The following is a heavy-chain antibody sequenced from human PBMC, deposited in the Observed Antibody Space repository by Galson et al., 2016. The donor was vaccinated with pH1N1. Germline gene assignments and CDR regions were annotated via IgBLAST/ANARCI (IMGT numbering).Heavy chain of an antibody. J-gene: IGHJ4*02. CDR2: ISGSGDST. CDR3: AKDRGTVVTSYDN. V-gene: IGHV3-23*01. CDR1: GFTFSSYA. Sequence: LRLSCAVSGFTFSSYAMTWVRHTPGKGLEWVSSISGSGDSTYYADSVKGRFTISRDNSKNTLYLQMNSLRAEDTAIYYCAKDRGTVVTSYDNWGQGTLVTVSS. D-gene: IGHD4-23*01.